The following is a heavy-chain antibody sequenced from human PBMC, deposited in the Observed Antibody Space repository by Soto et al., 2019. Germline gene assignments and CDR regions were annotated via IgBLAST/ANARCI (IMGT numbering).Heavy chain of an antibody. Sequence: QVQLQESGPGLVKPSQTLFLTCTVSGGSISSGDYYWSWIRQPPGKGLEWIGYIYYSGSTYYNPSLKSRVTISVDTSKNQFSLELSSVTAADTAVYYCARDPMTTVTVTPVGYWGQGTLVTVSS. CDR2: IYYSGST. D-gene: IGHD4-4*01. J-gene: IGHJ4*02. V-gene: IGHV4-30-4*01. CDR3: ARDPMTTVTVTPVGY. CDR1: GGSISSGDYY.